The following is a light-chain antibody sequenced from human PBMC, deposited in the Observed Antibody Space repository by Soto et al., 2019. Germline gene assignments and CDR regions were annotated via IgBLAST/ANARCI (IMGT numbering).Light chain of an antibody. CDR2: DVS. J-gene: IGLJ1*01. V-gene: IGLV2-14*01. Sequence: QSSLTQPASVSGSPGQSITISCTGTSSDVGGYNYVSWYQQHPGKAPKLMIYDVSNRPSGVSNRFSGSKSGNTASLTISGLQAEDEADYYCSSYTSSSTQVFGTGTKVHVL. CDR3: SSYTSSSTQV. CDR1: SSDVGGYNY.